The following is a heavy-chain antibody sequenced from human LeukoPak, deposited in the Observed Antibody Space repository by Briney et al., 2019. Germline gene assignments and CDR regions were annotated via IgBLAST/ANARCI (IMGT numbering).Heavy chain of an antibody. Sequence: ASVKVSCKASGYTFTSYGISWVRQAPGQGLEWMGWISAYNGSTNYAQKLQGRVTMTTDTSTSTAYMELRSLRSDDTAVYYCARDERSGYDILTGYPFDYWGQGTLVTVSS. CDR1: GYTFTSYG. CDR2: ISAYNGST. CDR3: ARDERSGYDILTGYPFDY. J-gene: IGHJ4*02. D-gene: IGHD3-9*01. V-gene: IGHV1-18*01.